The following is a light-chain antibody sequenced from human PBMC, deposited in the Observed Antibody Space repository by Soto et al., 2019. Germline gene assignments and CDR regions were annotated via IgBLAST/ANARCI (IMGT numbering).Light chain of an antibody. Sequence: EVVVTQSPATLSVSPGERATLSCRASQSVSSNLAWYQQKPGQAPRLLISGASTRATGIPARFSGSGSGTEFTLTITSLQSEDLAVYYCQQYNAWPRTFGQGTKVEIK. CDR2: GAS. J-gene: IGKJ1*01. V-gene: IGKV3-15*01. CDR3: QQYNAWPRT. CDR1: QSVSSN.